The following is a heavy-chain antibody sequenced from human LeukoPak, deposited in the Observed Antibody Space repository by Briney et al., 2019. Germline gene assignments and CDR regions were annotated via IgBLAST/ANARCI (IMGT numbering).Heavy chain of an antibody. D-gene: IGHD4-17*01. CDR3: ARDRDDYGDYVFGY. J-gene: IGHJ4*02. CDR1: GFSVSSNY. CDR2: ISSSGSTI. Sequence: GGSLRLSCAASGFSVSSNYMSWIRQAPGKGLEWVSYISSSGSTIYYADSVKGRFTISRDNAKNSLYLQMNSQRAEDTAVYYCARDRDDYGDYVFGYWGQGTLVTVSS. V-gene: IGHV3-11*01.